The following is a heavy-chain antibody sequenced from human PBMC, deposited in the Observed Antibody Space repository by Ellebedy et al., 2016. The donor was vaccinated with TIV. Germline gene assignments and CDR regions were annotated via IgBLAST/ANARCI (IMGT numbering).Heavy chain of an antibody. CDR2: IYYSGST. CDR1: GGAISSYY. CDR3: ASAVAGPSYFPH. D-gene: IGHD6-19*01. J-gene: IGHJ1*01. V-gene: IGHV4-59*08. Sequence: MPSETLSLTCTVSGGAISSYYWNWIRQAPGRGLEWIGYIYYSGSTNSNPFLRSRITISLDTSKNQFHLNLRSVTAADTAIYYCASAVAGPSYFPHWGQGTLVTVSS.